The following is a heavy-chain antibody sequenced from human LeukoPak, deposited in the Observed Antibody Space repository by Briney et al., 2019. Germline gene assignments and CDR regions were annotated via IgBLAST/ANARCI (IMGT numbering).Heavy chain of an antibody. D-gene: IGHD6-6*01. V-gene: IGHV4-4*09. CDR1: GGSISSYY. CDR2: IYTSGST. Sequence: SETLSLTCTVPGGSISSYYWSWIRQPPGKGLEWIGYIYTSGSTNYNPSLKSRVTISVDTSKNQFSLKLSSVTAADTAVYYCARLNSVSSSPLDYWGQGTLVTVSS. CDR3: ARLNSVSSSPLDY. J-gene: IGHJ4*02.